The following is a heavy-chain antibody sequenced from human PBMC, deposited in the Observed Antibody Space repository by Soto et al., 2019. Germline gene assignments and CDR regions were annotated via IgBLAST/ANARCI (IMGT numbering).Heavy chain of an antibody. CDR2: LKQDGSEN. Sequence: EVQLVESGGDLVQPGGSLRLSCAASGFTFSTYWMDWVRQAPGKGLEWVANLKQDGSENYYVDSVKGRFTISRDNAKNSLYLKMTSLRAEDTAVDYCARVGSWGWFDPWGQGTLVTVSS. D-gene: IGHD6-6*01. CDR1: GFTFSTYW. V-gene: IGHV3-7*01. CDR3: ARVGSWGWFDP. J-gene: IGHJ5*02.